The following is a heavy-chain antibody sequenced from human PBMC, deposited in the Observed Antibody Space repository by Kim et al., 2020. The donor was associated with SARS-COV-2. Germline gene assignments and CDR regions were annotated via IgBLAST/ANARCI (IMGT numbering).Heavy chain of an antibody. D-gene: IGHD3-22*01. Sequence: NYNPSLKSRVTMSVDTSKNQFSLKLSSVTAADTAVYYCAREGNYYDSSDYWGQGTLVTVSS. V-gene: IGHV4-4*07. CDR3: AREGNYYDSSDY. J-gene: IGHJ4*02.